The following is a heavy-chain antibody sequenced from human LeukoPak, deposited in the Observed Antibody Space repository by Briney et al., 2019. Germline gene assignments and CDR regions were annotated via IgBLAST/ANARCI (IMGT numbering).Heavy chain of an antibody. CDR2: IYYSGST. CDR1: GGSISSGSYY. CDR3: ARESSGYDSTADY. Sequence: SQTLSLTCTVSGGSISSGSYYWSWIRQPAGKGLGWIGYIYYSGSTNYNPSLKSRVTISVDTSKNQFSLKLSSVTAADTAVYYCARESSGYDSTADYWGQGTLVTVSS. V-gene: IGHV4-61*09. J-gene: IGHJ4*02. D-gene: IGHD5-12*01.